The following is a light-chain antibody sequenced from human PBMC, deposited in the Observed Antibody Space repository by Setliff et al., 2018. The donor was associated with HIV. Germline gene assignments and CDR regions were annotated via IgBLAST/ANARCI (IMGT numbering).Light chain of an antibody. J-gene: IGLJ1*01. CDR2: AVN. V-gene: IGLV2-14*03. CDR1: SSDVGGYNY. Sequence: QSVLTQPASVSGSPGQSITISCTGTSSDVGGYNYVSWYQQHPGKAPKVIIYAVNRRPSGISNRFSGSKSGKPASLTISGLQAEDEADYYCSSYTGSTTPYVFGTGTKVTVL. CDR3: SSYTGSTTPYV.